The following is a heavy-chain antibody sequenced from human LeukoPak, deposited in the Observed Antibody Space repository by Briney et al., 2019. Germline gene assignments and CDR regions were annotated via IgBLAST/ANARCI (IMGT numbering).Heavy chain of an antibody. V-gene: IGHV1-2*06. D-gene: IGHD6-19*01. Sequence: GASVKVSCKASGYTFTGYYMHWVRQAPGQGLEWMGRINPNSGGTNYAQKFQGRVTMTRDTSISTAYMELSRLRSDDTAVYYCARVAGLVAGTDYWGQGTLVTVSS. J-gene: IGHJ4*02. CDR2: INPNSGGT. CDR1: GYTFTGYY. CDR3: ARVAGLVAGTDY.